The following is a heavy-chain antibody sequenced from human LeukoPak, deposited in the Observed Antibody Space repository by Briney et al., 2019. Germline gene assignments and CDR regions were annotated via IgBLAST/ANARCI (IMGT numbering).Heavy chain of an antibody. J-gene: IGHJ5*02. CDR2: ISSSSSYI. D-gene: IGHD1-7*01. CDR1: GFTFSSYN. Sequence: GGSLRLSCAASGFTFSSYNMNWVRQAPGKGLEWVSSISSSSSYIYYADSVEGRFTISRDNAKKSLYLQMNSLRAEDTAVYYCAREGITGTNGWFDPWGQGTLVTVSS. V-gene: IGHV3-21*01. CDR3: AREGITGTNGWFDP.